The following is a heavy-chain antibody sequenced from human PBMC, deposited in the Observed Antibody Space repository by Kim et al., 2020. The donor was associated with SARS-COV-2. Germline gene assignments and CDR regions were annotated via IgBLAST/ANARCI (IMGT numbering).Heavy chain of an antibody. Sequence: THYHPSLKSRVTISVDKSKNQFSLKLSSVTAADTAVYYCAVLGGGYGMDVWGQGTTVTVSS. V-gene: IGHV4-4*02. D-gene: IGHD3-3*02. CDR3: AVLGGGYGMDV. J-gene: IGHJ6*02. CDR2: T.